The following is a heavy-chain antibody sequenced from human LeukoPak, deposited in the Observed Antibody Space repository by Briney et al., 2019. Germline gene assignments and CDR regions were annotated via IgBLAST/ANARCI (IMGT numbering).Heavy chain of an antibody. J-gene: IGHJ4*02. V-gene: IGHV3-23*01. CDR3: AKALEATAIFDY. CDR2: ISGSGGST. D-gene: IGHD2-21*02. Sequence: AGGSLRLSCAASGFTFSSFAMSWVRQAPGKGLEWVSAISGSGGSTYYADSVKGRFTISRDNSKNTLYLQMNSLRAEDTAVYYCAKALEATAIFDYWGQGTLVTVSS. CDR1: GFTFSSFA.